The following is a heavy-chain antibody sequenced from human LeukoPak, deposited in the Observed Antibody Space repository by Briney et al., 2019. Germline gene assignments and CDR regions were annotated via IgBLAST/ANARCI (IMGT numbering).Heavy chain of an antibody. Sequence: GGSLRLSCAASGFTVSSNYMSWGRQAPGEGLEWVSVIYSGGSTYYADSVKGRFTISRDNSKNTLYLQMNSLRAEDTAVYYCARFLGYGGDYFDYWGQGTLVTVSS. CDR3: ARFLGYGGDYFDY. CDR2: IYSGGST. CDR1: GFTVSSNY. J-gene: IGHJ4*02. V-gene: IGHV3-53*01. D-gene: IGHD4-23*01.